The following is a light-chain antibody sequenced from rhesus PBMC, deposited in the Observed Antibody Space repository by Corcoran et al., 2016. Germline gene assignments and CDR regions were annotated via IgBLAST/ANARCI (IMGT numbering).Light chain of an antibody. V-gene: IGKV1-37*01. Sequence: DIQMTQSPSSLSASVGDRVTITCRASQGISSYLAWYQQNPGKAPKPLFYYASNLESGVPSRFSGSGSGTEFTHTIRSLQPEDFATYYCQQYNSDPFTFGPGTKLDIK. CDR1: QGISSY. J-gene: IGKJ3*01. CDR2: YAS. CDR3: QQYNSDPFT.